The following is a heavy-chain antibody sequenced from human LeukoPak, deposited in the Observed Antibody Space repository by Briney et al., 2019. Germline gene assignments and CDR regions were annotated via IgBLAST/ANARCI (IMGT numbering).Heavy chain of an antibody. V-gene: IGHV3-7*05. CDR3: ASKAVTYYYDY. J-gene: IGHJ4*02. CDR2: INNDGSGT. CDR1: GFTFSSSW. D-gene: IGHD4-17*01. Sequence: PGGSLRLSCAASGFTFSSSWVTWVRQAPGKGLEWVANINNDGSGTYYVDSVEGRFTISRDKAKNSLFLQMNSLRAEDTAVYYCASKAVTYYYDYWGQGTLVIVSS.